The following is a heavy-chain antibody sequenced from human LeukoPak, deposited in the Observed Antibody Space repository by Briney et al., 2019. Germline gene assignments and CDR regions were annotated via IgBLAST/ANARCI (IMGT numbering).Heavy chain of an antibody. Sequence: GGSLRLSCAASGFTFSRSWMGWVRQAPGKGLEWVANIKQDGTSKYYVGSVMGRFTISRDNAENSVYLQMNSLSAGDTAVYYCARHGDYCFDLWGPGTRVTVSS. CDR3: ARHGDYCFDL. D-gene: IGHD2-21*01. V-gene: IGHV3-7*02. CDR1: GFTFSRSW. CDR2: IKQDGTSK. J-gene: IGHJ4*02.